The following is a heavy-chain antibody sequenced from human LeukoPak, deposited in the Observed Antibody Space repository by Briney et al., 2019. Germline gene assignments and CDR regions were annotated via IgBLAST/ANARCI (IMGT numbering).Heavy chain of an antibody. V-gene: IGHV3-13*01. CDR3: ARGRMVLPRDSSGGFDY. CDR2: IGTAGDT. J-gene: IGHJ4*02. D-gene: IGHD3-22*01. Sequence: PGGSLRLSCAASGFTFSSYDMHWVRQATGKGPEWVSAIGTAGDTYYPGSVKGRFTISRENAKNSLYLQMNSLRAGDTAVYYCARGRMVLPRDSSGGFDYWGQGTLVTVSS. CDR1: GFTFSSYD.